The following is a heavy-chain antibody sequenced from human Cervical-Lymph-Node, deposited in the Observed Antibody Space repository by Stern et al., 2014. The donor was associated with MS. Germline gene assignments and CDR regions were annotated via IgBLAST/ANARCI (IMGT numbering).Heavy chain of an antibody. CDR3: ARTFIAVAGMWFDY. D-gene: IGHD6-19*01. J-gene: IGHJ4*02. CDR2: IYYSGST. CDR1: GGSVSSGSYY. V-gene: IGHV4-61*01. Sequence: QVQLQESGPGLVKPSETLSLTCTVSGGSVSSGSYYWSWIRQPPGKGLGWIGYIYYSGSTNYNPSLKSRVTISVDTSKNQFSLKLSSVTAADTAVYYCARTFIAVAGMWFDYWGQGTLVTVSS.